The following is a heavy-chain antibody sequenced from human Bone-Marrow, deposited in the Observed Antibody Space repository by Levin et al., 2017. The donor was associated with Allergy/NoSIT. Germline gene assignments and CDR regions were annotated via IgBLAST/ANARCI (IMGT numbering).Heavy chain of an antibody. CDR1: GFTFSSYA. Sequence: GGSLRLSCAASGFTFSSYAMHWVRQAPGKGLEYVSAISSNGGSTYYANSVKGRFTISRDNSKNTPYLQMGSLRAEDMAVYYCARQTLRIAAAGTSFDYWGQGTLVTVSS. D-gene: IGHD6-13*01. CDR3: ARQTLRIAAAGTSFDY. V-gene: IGHV3-64*01. J-gene: IGHJ4*02. CDR2: ISSNGGST.